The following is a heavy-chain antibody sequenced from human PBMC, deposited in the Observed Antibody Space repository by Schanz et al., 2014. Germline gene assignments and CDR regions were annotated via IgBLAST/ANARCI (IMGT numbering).Heavy chain of an antibody. CDR2: ISSSGSYT. D-gene: IGHD4-17*01. Sequence: QVQLVESGGGLVKPGGSLRLSCAASGFTFSDYYMSWIRQAPGKGLEWVSYISSSGSYTKYADSVKGRFTTSRDNGKKSMYLRMNSLRAEDTAVYYCVRDLGGDQTDYWGQGTLVTVSS. CDR1: GFTFSDYY. V-gene: IGHV3-11*06. J-gene: IGHJ4*02. CDR3: VRDLGGDQTDY.